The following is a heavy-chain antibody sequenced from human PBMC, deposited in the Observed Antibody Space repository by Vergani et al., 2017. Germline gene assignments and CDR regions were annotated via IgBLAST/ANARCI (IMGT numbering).Heavy chain of an antibody. J-gene: IGHJ4*02. V-gene: IGHV4-61*02. CDR1: GGSINSHNYY. Sequence: QVQLQESGPGLVKPSQTLSLTCTVSGGSINSHNYYWSWIRQPAGKGLEWIGRIHTSGSTNYNPSLKSRVTMSEDTSKNQFSLNLTSVTAADTAVYFCARGSCLGGSCYKPLVDYWGQGILVTVSS. CDR2: IHTSGST. CDR3: ARGSCLGGSCYKPLVDY. D-gene: IGHD2-15*01.